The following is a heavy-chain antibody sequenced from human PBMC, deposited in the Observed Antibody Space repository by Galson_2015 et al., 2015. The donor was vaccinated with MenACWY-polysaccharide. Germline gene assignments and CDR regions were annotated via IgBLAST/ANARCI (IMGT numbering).Heavy chain of an antibody. Sequence: SLRLSCAASGFTFSSYAMSWVRQAPGKGLEWVSTISGSGGSTYYADSVKGRFTISRDNAKDSLFLQMNSLRAEDTAVYYCARDKAVGATHFDYWGRGTLVTVSS. CDR3: ARDKAVGATHFDY. CDR2: ISGSGGST. J-gene: IGHJ4*02. CDR1: GFTFSSYA. D-gene: IGHD1-26*01. V-gene: IGHV3-23*01.